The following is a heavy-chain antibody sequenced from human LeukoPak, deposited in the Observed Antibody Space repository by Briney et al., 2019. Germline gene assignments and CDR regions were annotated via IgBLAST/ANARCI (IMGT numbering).Heavy chain of an antibody. CDR2: IWYDGSNK. J-gene: IGHJ5*02. D-gene: IGHD1-1*01. Sequence: GRSLRLSCAASGFTFSSYGMHWVRQAPGKGLEGVAVIWYDGSNKYYADSVKGRFTISRDNSKNTLYLQMNSLRAEDTAVYYCAREGTGGWFDPWGQGTLVTVSS. CDR1: GFTFSSYG. V-gene: IGHV3-33*01. CDR3: AREGTGGWFDP.